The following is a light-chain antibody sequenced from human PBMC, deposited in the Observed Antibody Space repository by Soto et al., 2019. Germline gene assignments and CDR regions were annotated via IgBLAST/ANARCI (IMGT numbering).Light chain of an antibody. CDR2: DAS. V-gene: IGKV1-5*01. J-gene: IGKJ1*01. Sequence: DILMTQSPSTLSASVGDRITITCRASETISSWLAWYQQKSGKAPQLLIYDASTLESGVPSRFSGSGFGTEFSLTISSLQPDDFATDYCQEYESHLRTFGPGTKVEIK. CDR1: ETISSW. CDR3: QEYESHLRT.